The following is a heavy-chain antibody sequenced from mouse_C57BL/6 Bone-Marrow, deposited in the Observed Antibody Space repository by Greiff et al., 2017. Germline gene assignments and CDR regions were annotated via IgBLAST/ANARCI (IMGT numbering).Heavy chain of an antibody. Sequence: EVQVVESGGGLVKPGGSLKLSCAASGSTFRDYGMHWVRQAPEQGLEWVAYISSGSSTIYYADTVKGRFTITRDNAKNTLFLQMTRLRSEDTAMYYCARRDITTVVVDYWGQGTTLTVSS. CDR3: ARRDITTVVVDY. CDR2: ISSGSSTI. D-gene: IGHD1-1*01. V-gene: IGHV5-17*01. J-gene: IGHJ2*01. CDR1: GSTFRDYG.